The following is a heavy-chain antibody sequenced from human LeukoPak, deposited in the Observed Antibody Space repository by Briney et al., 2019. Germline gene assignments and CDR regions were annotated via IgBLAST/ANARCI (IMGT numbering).Heavy chain of an antibody. V-gene: IGHV6-1*01. J-gene: IGHJ5*01. CDR1: GDSVSTNSAA. D-gene: IGHD2-21*02. CDR2: TYYRSKWYH. CDR3: AKGNRDFDS. Sequence: SQTLSLTCAISGDSVSTNSAAWNWIRQSPSRGLEWLGRTYYRSKWYHDYAPSVQSRITINPDTSKNQFSLHLNSVTPEDTAVYYCAKGNRDFDSWGQGTLVTVSS.